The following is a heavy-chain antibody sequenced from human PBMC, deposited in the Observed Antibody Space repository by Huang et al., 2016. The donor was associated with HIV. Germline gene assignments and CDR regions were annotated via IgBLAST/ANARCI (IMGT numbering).Heavy chain of an antibody. CDR3: ARHREGPVAYYSGWGSHLNYMDV. J-gene: IGHJ6*03. CDR1: GGSIRSSDYH. D-gene: IGHD3-10*01. Sequence: QLLLQESGPGLVKPSEALALTCAVSGGSIRSSDYHWGWIRQPPGKGLEWIGSIYYRWRTHHSPSLKGRVTIAVDTSKNRFFLNWTSMTAADTAVYYWARHREGPVAYYSGWGSHLNYMDVWGRGRTVVVSS. CDR2: IYYRWRT. V-gene: IGHV4-39*01.